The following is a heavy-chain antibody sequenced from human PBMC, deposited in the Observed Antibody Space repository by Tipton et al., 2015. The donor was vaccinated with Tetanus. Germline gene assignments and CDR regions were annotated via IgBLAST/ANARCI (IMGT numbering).Heavy chain of an antibody. CDR2: IYYSGST. CDR1: GGSISSGDYY. J-gene: IGHJ5*02. V-gene: IGHV4-30-4*01. Sequence: TLSLTCTVSGGSISSGDYYWSWIRQPPGKGLEWIGYIYYSGSTYYNPSLKSRVTISVDTSKNQFSLKLSSVTAADTAVYYCASSYCSGGSCYSSWSDPWGQGTLVTVSS. CDR3: ASSYCSGGSCYSSWSDP. D-gene: IGHD2-15*01.